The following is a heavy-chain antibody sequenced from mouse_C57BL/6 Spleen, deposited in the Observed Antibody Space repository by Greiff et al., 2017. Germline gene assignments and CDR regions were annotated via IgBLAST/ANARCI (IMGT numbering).Heavy chain of an antibody. CDR2: IYPSSGST. V-gene: IGHV1-55*01. Sequence: QVQLKQPGAELVKPGASVKMTCTASGYTFTSYWINWVKQRPGQGLEWIGDIYPSSGSTNYNEKFKIKATLTVDTSSSTAYMQLSSLTSEYSAVYYCAKAGLTGYYFDYWGQGTTLTVSS. CDR3: AKAGLTGYYFDY. J-gene: IGHJ2*01. D-gene: IGHD4-1*01. CDR1: GYTFTSYW.